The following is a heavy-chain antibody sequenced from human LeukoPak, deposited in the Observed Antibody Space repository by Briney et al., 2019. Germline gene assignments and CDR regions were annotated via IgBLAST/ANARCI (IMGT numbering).Heavy chain of an antibody. CDR3: ARQVEMATIIYYYYGMDV. V-gene: IGHV4-34*01. Sequence: SETLSLTCAVYGGSFSGYYWSWIRQPPGRGLEWIGEINHSGSTNYNPSLKSRVTISVDTSKNQFSLKLSSVTAADTVVYYCARQVEMATIIYYYYGMDVWGQGTTVTVS. CDR1: GGSFSGYY. J-gene: IGHJ6*02. CDR2: INHSGST. D-gene: IGHD5-24*01.